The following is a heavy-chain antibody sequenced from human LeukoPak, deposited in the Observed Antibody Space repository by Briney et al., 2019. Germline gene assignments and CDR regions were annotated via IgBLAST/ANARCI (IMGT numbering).Heavy chain of an antibody. CDR2: IKQDGSEK. J-gene: IGHJ6*04. CDR1: GFTFSSNW. CDR3: ARARYYGSGSPYYYYGMDV. D-gene: IGHD3-10*01. Sequence: GGSLRLSCAASGFTFSSNWMSWVRQAPGKGLEWVANIKQDGSEKYYVDSVKGRFTISRDNAKNSLYLQMNSLRAEDTAVYYCARARYYGSGSPYYYYGMDVWGKGTTVTVSS. V-gene: IGHV3-7*03.